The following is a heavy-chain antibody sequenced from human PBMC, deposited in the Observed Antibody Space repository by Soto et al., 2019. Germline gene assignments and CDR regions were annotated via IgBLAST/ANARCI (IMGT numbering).Heavy chain of an antibody. Sequence: ETLSLTCTVSGGSISSSSYYWGWIRQPPGKGLEWIGSIYYSGSTYYNPSLKSRVTISVDTSKNQFSLKLSSVTAADTAVYYCARHRGGAAAGEYYFDYWGQGTLVTVSS. CDR2: IYYSGST. CDR3: ARHRGGAAAGEYYFDY. J-gene: IGHJ4*02. CDR1: GGSISSSSYY. D-gene: IGHD6-13*01. V-gene: IGHV4-39*01.